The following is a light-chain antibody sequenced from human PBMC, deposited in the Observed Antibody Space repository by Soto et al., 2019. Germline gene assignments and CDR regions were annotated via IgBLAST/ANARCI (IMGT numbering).Light chain of an antibody. J-gene: IGKJ1*01. V-gene: IGKV3D-15*01. CDR1: QSVSSN. CDR3: QQYNNWPPWT. CDR2: GVS. Sequence: ETVMTQSPATLSVSPGERATLSCRASQSVSSNLAWYQHKPGQAPRLLIYGVSTRASGIPARFSGSGSGTEFTLTISSLQSEDFAVYYCQQYNNWPPWTFGQGTKVEIK.